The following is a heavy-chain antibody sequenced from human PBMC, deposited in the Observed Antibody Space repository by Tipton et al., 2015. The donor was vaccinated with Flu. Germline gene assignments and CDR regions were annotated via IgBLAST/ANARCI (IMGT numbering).Heavy chain of an antibody. V-gene: IGHV3-9*01. Sequence: VQLVQSGGGVVQPGGSLRLSCAASGFTFDDFPMHWVRQAPGKGLEWVSSINWHGNSVVYAVSVQGRFTIPRDNAKNSLYLQMNSLRPEDTALYYCAKNNKRDASMDYYFHHGMDVWGQGTMVTVSS. J-gene: IGHJ6*02. D-gene: IGHD3-16*01. CDR2: INWHGNSV. CDR1: GFTFDDFP. CDR3: AKNNKRDASMDYYFHHGMDV.